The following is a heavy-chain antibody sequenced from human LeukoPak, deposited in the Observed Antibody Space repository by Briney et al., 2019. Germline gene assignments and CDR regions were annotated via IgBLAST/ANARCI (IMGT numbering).Heavy chain of an antibody. D-gene: IGHD3-10*01. CDR1: GASITNYY. J-gene: IGHJ4*02. V-gene: IGHV4-59*01. CDR2: IYYTGIT. Sequence: PSETLSLTCTVSGASITNYYWSWFRQPPGKGLEWLAYIYYTGITNYNPSVKSRLTISVDTSKNQLSLTLNSVTAADTAVYYCARHYSSGTYPLDSWGRGTLVTVSS. CDR3: ARHYSSGTYPLDS.